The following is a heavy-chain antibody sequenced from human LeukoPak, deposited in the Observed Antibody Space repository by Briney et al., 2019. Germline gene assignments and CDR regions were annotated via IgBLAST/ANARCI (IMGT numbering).Heavy chain of an antibody. CDR3: AKGPVAVAEEFDY. CDR1: GFTFDDYA. Sequence: GGSLRLSCAASGFTFDDYAMHWFRQAPGKGLEGVSGISWNSGSIGYADSVKGRFTISRDNAKNSLYLQMNSLRAEDTALYYCAKGPVAVAEEFDYWGQGTLVTVSS. J-gene: IGHJ4*02. D-gene: IGHD6-19*01. CDR2: ISWNSGSI. V-gene: IGHV3-9*01.